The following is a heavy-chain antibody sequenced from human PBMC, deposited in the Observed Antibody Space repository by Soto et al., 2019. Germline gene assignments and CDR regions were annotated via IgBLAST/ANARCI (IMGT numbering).Heavy chain of an antibody. CDR1: GFTFSNAW. J-gene: IGHJ4*02. D-gene: IGHD3-10*01. V-gene: IGHV3-15*01. Sequence: GGSLRLSCAASGFTFSNAWMSWVRQAPGKGLEWVGRIKSKTDGGTTDYAAPVTGRFTISRDDSKNTLYLQMNSLKTEDTAVYYCTTDHGGSGSYSFDYWGQGTLVTVSS. CDR3: TTDHGGSGSYSFDY. CDR2: IKSKTDGGTT.